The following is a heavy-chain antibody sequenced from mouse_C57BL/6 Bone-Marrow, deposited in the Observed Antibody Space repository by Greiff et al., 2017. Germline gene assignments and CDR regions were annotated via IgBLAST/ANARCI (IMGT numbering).Heavy chain of an antibody. CDR1: GYTFTDYN. Sequence: EVQLQQSGPELVKPGASVKIPCKASGYTFTDYNMDWVKQSHGKSLEWIGDSNPNNGGTIYNQKFKGKATLTVDTSSSTAYMEIRSLTSEETAVYYCARSRLRPPWYFDVWGTGTTVTVSS. V-gene: IGHV1-18*01. CDR2: SNPNNGGT. J-gene: IGHJ1*03. D-gene: IGHD2-4*01. CDR3: ARSRLRPPWYFDV.